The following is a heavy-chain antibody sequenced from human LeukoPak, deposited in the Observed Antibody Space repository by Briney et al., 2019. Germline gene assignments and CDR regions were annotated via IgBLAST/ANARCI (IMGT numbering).Heavy chain of an antibody. V-gene: IGHV4-31*03. Sequence: PSETLSLTCIVSGVSISRGGYYWNWLRQRPGKGLEWIGYIYYSGSTYYNPSLKSRVIISGDTSKNQFSLNLSSVTAADTAMYYCARGGSSLFFDYWGQGTLVTVSS. J-gene: IGHJ4*02. D-gene: IGHD2/OR15-2a*01. CDR2: IYYSGST. CDR1: GVSISRGGYY. CDR3: ARGGSSLFFDY.